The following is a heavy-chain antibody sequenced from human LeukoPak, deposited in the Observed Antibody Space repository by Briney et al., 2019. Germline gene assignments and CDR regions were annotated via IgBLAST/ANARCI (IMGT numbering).Heavy chain of an antibody. Sequence: GASVKVSCKASGYTFTSYYMHWVRQAPGQGLEWMGIINPSGGSTSYAQKFQGRVTMTRDTSTSTVYMELSSLRSEDTAVYYCARAQEIYDFWSGYYSVFVFPDYWGQGTLVTVSS. CDR3: ARAQEIYDFWSGYYSVFVFPDY. V-gene: IGHV1-46*01. CDR2: INPSGGST. D-gene: IGHD3-3*01. CDR1: GYTFTSYY. J-gene: IGHJ4*02.